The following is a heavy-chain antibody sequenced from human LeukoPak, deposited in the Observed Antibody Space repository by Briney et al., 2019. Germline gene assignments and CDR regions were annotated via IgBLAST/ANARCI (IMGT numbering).Heavy chain of an antibody. CDR2: IYDTGST. Sequence: SESLSLTCTLYSGSISSYSWSWIRQPPEKGLEWIGYIYDTGSTNYNPALKSRVTTSVDTSTNQFSLKLSSVTAADTAVYDCARGGWYTWFDPWGQGTLVTVS. J-gene: IGHJ5*02. D-gene: IGHD2-15*01. V-gene: IGHV4-59*08. CDR3: ARGGWYTWFDP. CDR1: SGSISSYS.